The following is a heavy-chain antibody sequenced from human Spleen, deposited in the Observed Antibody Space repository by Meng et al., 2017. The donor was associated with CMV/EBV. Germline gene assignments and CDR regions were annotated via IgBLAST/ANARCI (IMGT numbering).Heavy chain of an antibody. CDR2: INTNNAIP. Sequence: KACGYTFTSYALSWVRQAPGQGLEWMGWINTNNAIPTYAQGFTERFVFSLDTSVSTTYLQISSLKAEDTAVYYCARVHSSGYYGPNDYWGQGTLVTVSS. V-gene: IGHV7-4-1*02. CDR1: GYTFTSYA. J-gene: IGHJ4*02. D-gene: IGHD3-22*01. CDR3: ARVHSSGYYGPNDY.